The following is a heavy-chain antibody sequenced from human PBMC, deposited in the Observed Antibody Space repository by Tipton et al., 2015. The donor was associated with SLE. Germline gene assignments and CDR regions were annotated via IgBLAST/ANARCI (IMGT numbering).Heavy chain of an antibody. V-gene: IGHV4-4*08. Sequence: LRLSCTVSGASTREYYWSWIRQPPGKGLEWIAYLYTSGTTNYNPSLKSRVTIAIDTSKNQFSLKVRSVTAADTAVYYCARMRSRHLDYWGQGTLVTVSS. CDR3: ARMRSRHLDY. J-gene: IGHJ4*02. CDR2: LYTSGTT. CDR1: GASTREYY.